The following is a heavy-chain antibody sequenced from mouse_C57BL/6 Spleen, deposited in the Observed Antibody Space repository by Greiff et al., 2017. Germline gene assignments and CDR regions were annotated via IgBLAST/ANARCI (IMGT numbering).Heavy chain of an antibody. J-gene: IGHJ1*03. CDR1: GYTFTSYW. Sequence: VQLQQPGAELVKPGASVKLSCKASGYTFTSYWMQWVKQRPGQGLEWIGEIDPSDSYTNYNQKFKGKATLTVDTSSSTAYMQLSSLTSEDSAVYYCARRGITTVVASHWYFDVWGTGTTVTVSS. CDR3: ARRGITTVVASHWYFDV. V-gene: IGHV1-50*01. CDR2: IDPSDSYT. D-gene: IGHD1-1*01.